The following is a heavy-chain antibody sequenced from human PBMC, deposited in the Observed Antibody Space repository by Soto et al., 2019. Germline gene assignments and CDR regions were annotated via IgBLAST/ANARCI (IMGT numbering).Heavy chain of an antibody. CDR3: ATTGMGLTLYYYYHGMDV. D-gene: IGHD1-26*01. V-gene: IGHV3-66*01. CDR2: MFYGGST. Sequence: EVQLVESGGGLVQPGGSLRLSCAASGFTVSTNYMTWVRKAPGKGLEWVSVMFYGGSTYYAASVKGRFTISRDDSKNTLYLQMNSLRAEDTAVYYRATTGMGLTLYYYYHGMDVWGQGTTVTVSS. CDR1: GFTVSTNY. J-gene: IGHJ6*02.